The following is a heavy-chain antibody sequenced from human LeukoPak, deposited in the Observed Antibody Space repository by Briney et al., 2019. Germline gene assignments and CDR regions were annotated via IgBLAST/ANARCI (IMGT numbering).Heavy chain of an antibody. J-gene: IGHJ4*02. V-gene: IGHV1-24*01. CDR1: GYTLTELS. CDR2: FDPEDGET. D-gene: IGHD3-22*01. CDR3: ATSLYDSSGYYVYDY. Sequence: ATVKVSCKVSGYTLTELSMHWVRQAPGKGLEWMGGFDPEDGETIYAQKFQGRVTMTEDTSTDTAYMELSSLRSEDTAVYYCATSLYDSSGYYVYDYWGQGTLVTVSS.